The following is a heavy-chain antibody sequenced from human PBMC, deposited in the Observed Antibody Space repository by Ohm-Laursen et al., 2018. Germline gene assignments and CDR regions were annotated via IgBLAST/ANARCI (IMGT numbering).Heavy chain of an antibody. V-gene: IGHV3-72*01. Sequence: SLRLSCAASGFTFSDHYMDWVRQAPGKGLEWVGRTRNKAFGYTTEYAASVKGRFTISRDDSKNSPYLQMNSLQTEDTAVYYCAKGTRLRFKQAFDIWGQGTMVTVSS. CDR1: GFTFSDHY. D-gene: IGHD3-3*01. CDR2: TRNKAFGYTT. CDR3: AKGTRLRFKQAFDI. J-gene: IGHJ3*02.